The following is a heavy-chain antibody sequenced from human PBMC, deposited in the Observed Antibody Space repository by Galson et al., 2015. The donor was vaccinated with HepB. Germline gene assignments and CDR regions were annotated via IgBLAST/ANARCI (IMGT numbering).Heavy chain of an antibody. Sequence: LSLTCTVSGGSVSSGSYYWSWIRQPPGKGLEWIGYIYYSGSTNYNPSLKSRVTISVDTSKNQFSLKLSSVTAADTAVYYCARAAAVAGIGIDYWGQGTLVTVSS. CDR1: GGSVSSGSYY. V-gene: IGHV4-61*01. CDR3: ARAAAVAGIGIDY. J-gene: IGHJ4*02. D-gene: IGHD6-19*01. CDR2: IYYSGST.